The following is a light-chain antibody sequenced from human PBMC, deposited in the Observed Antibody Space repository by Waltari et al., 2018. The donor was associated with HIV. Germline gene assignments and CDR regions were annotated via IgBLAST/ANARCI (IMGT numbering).Light chain of an antibody. CDR3: QAWDNNIAI. Sequence: QELTQTPPVSVSPGQTARITRSGAKLGEKFTCWYRQRPGQSPVLLIHKDDKRASDIPERFSGSNSGNTATLTISETQAFDEAVYYCQAWDNNIAIFGGGTKLTVL. V-gene: IGLV3-1*01. CDR1: KLGEKF. J-gene: IGLJ2*01. CDR2: KDD.